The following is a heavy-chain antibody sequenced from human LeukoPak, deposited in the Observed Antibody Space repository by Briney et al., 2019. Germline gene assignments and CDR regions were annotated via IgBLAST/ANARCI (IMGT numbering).Heavy chain of an antibody. V-gene: IGHV3-30-3*01. Sequence: ESGGSLRLSCAASGFTFSSYAMHWVRQAPGKGLEWVAVISYDGSNKYYADSVKGRFTISRDNSKNTLYLQMNSLRAEDTAVYYCAKDYYDTSGYYNRFGYWGQGTLVTVSS. J-gene: IGHJ4*02. CDR3: AKDYYDTSGYYNRFGY. D-gene: IGHD3-22*01. CDR2: ISYDGSNK. CDR1: GFTFSSYA.